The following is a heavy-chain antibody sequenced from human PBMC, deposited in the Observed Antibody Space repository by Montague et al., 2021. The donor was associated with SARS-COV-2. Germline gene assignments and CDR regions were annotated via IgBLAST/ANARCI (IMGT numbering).Heavy chain of an antibody. CDR1: GGSISGYY. V-gene: IGHV4-59*01. D-gene: IGHD5-18*01. Sequence: SETLSLTCTVSGGSISGYYWSWIRQPPGKGLEWIGYIYHSGSTKYNPSLKSRVSISADTSKNQFSLRLSSVTAADTAVYYCAREYRIELWQTNWYFGLWGRGTLVTVSS. CDR3: AREYRIELWQTNWYFGL. CDR2: IYHSGST. J-gene: IGHJ2*01.